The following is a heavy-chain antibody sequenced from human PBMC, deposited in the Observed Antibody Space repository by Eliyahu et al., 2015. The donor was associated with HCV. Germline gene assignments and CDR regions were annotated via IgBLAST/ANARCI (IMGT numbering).Heavy chain of an antibody. CDR3: ARGGNCTGGVCYRYFDY. J-gene: IGHJ4*02. CDR2: INHSGST. V-gene: IGHV4-34*01. D-gene: IGHD2-8*02. CDR1: GGSFSGYY. Sequence: QVQLQQWGAGLLKPSETLSLTCAVYGGSFSGYYWSWIRQPPGKGLEWIGEINHSGSTNYNPSLKSRVTISVDTSKNQFSLKLSSVTAADTAVYYCARGGNCTGGVCYRYFDYWGQGTLVTVSS.